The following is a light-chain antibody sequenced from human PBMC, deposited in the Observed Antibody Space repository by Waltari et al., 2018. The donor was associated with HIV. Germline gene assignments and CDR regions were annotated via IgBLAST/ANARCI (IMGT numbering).Light chain of an antibody. CDR1: SSDIGAYNY. CDR3: SSFTTTNSLL. V-gene: IGLV2-14*01. Sequence: QSALTQPASVSGSPGQSITVSCTGTSSDIGAYNYVSWYQQTPGTAPILVIYEVSNRPSGISNRFSGSKSGNTASLTISGLQTEDEADFYCSSFTTTNSLLFGGGTKVTVL. J-gene: IGLJ2*01. CDR2: EVS.